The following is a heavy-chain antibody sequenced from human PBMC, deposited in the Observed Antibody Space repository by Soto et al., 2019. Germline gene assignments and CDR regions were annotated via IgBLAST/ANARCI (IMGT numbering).Heavy chain of an antibody. V-gene: IGHV3-33*01. J-gene: IGHJ5*02. CDR1: GFTFSSYG. CDR2: IWYDGRNK. D-gene: IGHD5-12*01. Sequence: QVQLVESGGGVVQPGRSLRLSCAASGFTFSSYGMHWVRQAPGKGREWGAVIWYDGRNKSYADSVKGRFTISRDNSKNTLYLQMNSLRAEDTAVYYCARDGGCRDGYTVGCNCFDPWGQGTLVTVSS. CDR3: ARDGGCRDGYTVGCNCFDP.